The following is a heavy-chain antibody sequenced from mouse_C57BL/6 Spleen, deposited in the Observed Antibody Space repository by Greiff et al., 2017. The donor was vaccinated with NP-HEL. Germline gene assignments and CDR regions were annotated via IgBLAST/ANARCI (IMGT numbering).Heavy chain of an antibody. CDR3: AGSGSSYHFDY. CDR2: IYPRSGNT. D-gene: IGHD1-1*01. V-gene: IGHV1-81*01. Sequence: QVQLKQSGAELARPGASVKLSCKASGYTFTSYGISWVKQRTGQGLEWIGEIYPRSGNTYYNEKFKGKATLTADKSSSTAYLKLRSLASKDTAVYFSAGSGSSYHFDYWGQGTTLTVSS. CDR1: GYTFTSYG. J-gene: IGHJ2*01.